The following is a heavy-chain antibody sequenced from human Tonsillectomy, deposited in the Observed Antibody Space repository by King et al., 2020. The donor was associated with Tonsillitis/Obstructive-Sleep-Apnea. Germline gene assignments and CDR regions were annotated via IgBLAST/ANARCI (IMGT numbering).Heavy chain of an antibody. J-gene: IGHJ3*02. CDR2: INHSGST. Sequence: VQLQQWGAGLLKPSETLSLTCAVYGGSFSGYYWSWIRQPPGKGLEWIGEINHSGSTNYNPSLKSRVTISVDTSKNQFSLNLSSVTAADTAVYYCARGPGFLWFGGFFRAFDIGGQGKVATSSS. V-gene: IGHV4-34*01. CDR1: GGSFSGYY. D-gene: IGHD3-10*01. CDR3: ARGPGFLWFGGFFRAFDI.